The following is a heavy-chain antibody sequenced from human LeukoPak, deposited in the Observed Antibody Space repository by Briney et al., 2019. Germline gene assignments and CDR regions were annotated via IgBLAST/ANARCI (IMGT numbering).Heavy chain of an antibody. CDR2: IRYDGIVT. V-gene: IGHV3-74*01. J-gene: IGHJ4*02. CDR1: EFTFSNYW. CDR3: ARDLNRGSYFDY. Sequence: GGSLRLSCVASEFTFSNYWIHWVRQPPGKGLVWVSRIRYDGIVTNYADAVKGRFTISRDNPKNTLYLQMNSLRAEDTAVYYCARDLNRGSYFDYWGQGSLVTVSS.